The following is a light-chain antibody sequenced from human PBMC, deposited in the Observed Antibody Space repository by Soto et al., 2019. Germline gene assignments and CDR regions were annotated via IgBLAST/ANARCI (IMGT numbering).Light chain of an antibody. J-gene: IGLJ2*01. CDR1: KLGDKY. CDR3: QAWDSSTGGV. CDR2: QDD. Sequence: SYELTQPPSVSVSPGQTASITCSGDKLGDKYASWYQQKPGQSPVLVIYQDDNRPSGIPERFSGSNSGNTATLTISGTQAMDEADYYCQAWDSSTGGVFGGGTQLTVL. V-gene: IGLV3-1*01.